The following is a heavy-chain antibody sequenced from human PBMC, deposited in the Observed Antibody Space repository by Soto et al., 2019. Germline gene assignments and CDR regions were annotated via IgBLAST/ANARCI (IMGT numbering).Heavy chain of an antibody. V-gene: IGHV3-23*01. CDR3: VGTMIVVDDTDY. J-gene: IGHJ4*02. D-gene: IGHD3-22*01. CDR1: GFTFSSYA. Sequence: GGSLRLSCAASGFTFSSYAMSWVRQAPGKGLEWVSAISGSGGSTYYADSVKGRFTISRYNSKNTLYLQMNSLRAEDTAVYYCVGTMIVVDDTDYWGQGTLVTVSS. CDR2: ISGSGGST.